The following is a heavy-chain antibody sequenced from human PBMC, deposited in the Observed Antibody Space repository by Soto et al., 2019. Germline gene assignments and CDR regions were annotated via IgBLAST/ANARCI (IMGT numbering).Heavy chain of an antibody. Sequence: QLQLQESGSGLVKPSQTLSLTCVVSGDSISSGGYSWNWIRQPPGKGLEWIGHTYHSGGALYNPSLDSRVTISVDKSKNHFSLRLTSVTAADTAVYCCARDSRSGYYFDNWGQGTLVTVSS. CDR3: ARDSRSGYYFDN. V-gene: IGHV4-30-2*01. CDR1: GDSISSGGYS. D-gene: IGHD3-22*01. CDR2: TYHSGGA. J-gene: IGHJ4*02.